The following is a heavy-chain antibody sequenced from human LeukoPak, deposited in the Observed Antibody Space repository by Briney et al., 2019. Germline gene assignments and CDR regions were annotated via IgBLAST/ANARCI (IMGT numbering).Heavy chain of an antibody. CDR2: ISSSGSTI. D-gene: IGHD5-12*01. CDR1: GFTFSDYY. CDR3: ARLYSGYDYGVDY. Sequence: GGSLRLSCAASGFTFSDYYMSWICQAPRKGLEWVSYISSSGSTIYYADSVKGRFTISRDNAKNSLYLQMNSLRGEDTAVYYCARLYSGYDYGVDYWGQGTLVTISS. V-gene: IGHV3-11*01. J-gene: IGHJ4*02.